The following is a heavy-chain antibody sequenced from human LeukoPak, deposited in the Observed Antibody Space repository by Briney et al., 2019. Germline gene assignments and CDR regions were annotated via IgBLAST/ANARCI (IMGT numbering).Heavy chain of an antibody. CDR3: ARAGDGRSMVRGVIIYYYYGMDV. CDR1: GFTFSSYW. V-gene: IGHV3-7*05. J-gene: IGHJ6*02. CDR2: IKQDGSEK. Sequence: GGSLRLSCAASGFTFSSYWMSWVRQAPGKGLEWVANIKQDGSEKYYVDSVKGRFTISRDNAKNSLYLQMNSLRAGGTAVYYCARAGDGRSMVRGVIIYYYYGMDVWGQGTTVTVSS. D-gene: IGHD3-10*01.